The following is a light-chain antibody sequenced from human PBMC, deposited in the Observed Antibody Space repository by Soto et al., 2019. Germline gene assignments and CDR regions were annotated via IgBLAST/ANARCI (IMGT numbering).Light chain of an antibody. CDR3: ATWDGSLPGEV. Sequence: QSVLTQSPSVSAAPGQKVTISCSGSSPNIGNNYVSWYQQLPGTAPKVLIYDNNKRPSGIPDRFAGSKSGTSGTLDITGLQTGDEADYYCATWDGSLPGEVFGGGTKLTVL. CDR2: DNN. V-gene: IGLV1-51*01. CDR1: SPNIGNNY. J-gene: IGLJ2*01.